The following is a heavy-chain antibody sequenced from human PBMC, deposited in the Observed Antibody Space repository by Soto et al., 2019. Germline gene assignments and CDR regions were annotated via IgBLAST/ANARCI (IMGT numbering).Heavy chain of an antibody. CDR2: ISWNSGTI. J-gene: IGHJ6*02. CDR3: AKSTGCTASGMDV. CDR1: GFTFDEYG. V-gene: IGHV3-9*01. D-gene: IGHD2-21*02. Sequence: DVQLVESGGGLVQPGRSLRLSCGASGFTFDEYGMHWVRQAPGKGLEWVSGISWNSGTIGYADSVKGRFTISRDNAKNSLFLQMSCLRAGDTALYYCAKSTGCTASGMDVWGQGTTVTVSS.